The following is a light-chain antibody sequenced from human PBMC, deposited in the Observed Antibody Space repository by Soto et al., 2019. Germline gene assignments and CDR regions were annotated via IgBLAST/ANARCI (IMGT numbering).Light chain of an antibody. Sequence: DIPMTQSPSTLSASVGDRVTITCRASQSISRWLAWYQQKPGKAPKLLISKASSLESGVPSRFSGSGAGTEVTLTNSSLQPDDFATSYCQQYNSDSLWTFGQGTKVEIK. V-gene: IGKV1-5*03. J-gene: IGKJ1*01. CDR3: QQYNSDSLWT. CDR1: QSISRW. CDR2: KAS.